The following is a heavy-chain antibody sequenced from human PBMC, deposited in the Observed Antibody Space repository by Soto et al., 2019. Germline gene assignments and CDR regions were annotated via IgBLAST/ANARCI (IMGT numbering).Heavy chain of an antibody. CDR2: IYHSGST. V-gene: IGHV4-38-2*02. J-gene: IGHJ4*02. CDR1: GYSISSGYY. Sequence: PSETLSLTCAVSGYSISSGYYWGWIRQPPGKGLEWIGSIYHSGSTYYNPSLKSRVTISVDTSKNQFSLKLSSVTAAGTAVYYCARDRGYYYGSGSHLYYFDYWGQGTLVTVSS. CDR3: ARDRGYYYGSGSHLYYFDY. D-gene: IGHD3-10*01.